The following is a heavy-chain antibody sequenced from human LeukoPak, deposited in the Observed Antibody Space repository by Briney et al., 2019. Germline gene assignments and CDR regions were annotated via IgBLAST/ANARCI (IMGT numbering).Heavy chain of an antibody. Sequence: PGGFLRLSCSASGFTFSTYAMHWVRQAPGKGLEYVSAIGRKGGRTYYADSVKGRFTISRDNSKNTLYLQMSSLRAEDTAVYYCVKDLPSGGGVDYWGQGTLVTVSS. D-gene: IGHD3-10*01. CDR3: VKDLPSGGGVDY. CDR1: GFTFSTYA. CDR2: IGRKGGRT. J-gene: IGHJ4*02. V-gene: IGHV3-64D*06.